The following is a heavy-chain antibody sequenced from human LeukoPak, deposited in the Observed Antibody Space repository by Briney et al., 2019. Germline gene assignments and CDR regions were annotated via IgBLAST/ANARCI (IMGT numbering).Heavy chain of an antibody. Sequence: GASVKVSCKASGYTFTSYYMHWVRQAPGQGLEWMGIINPSGGSTSYAQKFQGRVTMTRDTSTSTVYMELSSLRSEDTAVYYCARLEGTYCSSTSCYYYYGMDVWGQGTTVTVSS. V-gene: IGHV1-46*01. D-gene: IGHD2-2*01. J-gene: IGHJ6*02. CDR1: GYTFTSYY. CDR3: ARLEGTYCSSTSCYYYYGMDV. CDR2: INPSGGST.